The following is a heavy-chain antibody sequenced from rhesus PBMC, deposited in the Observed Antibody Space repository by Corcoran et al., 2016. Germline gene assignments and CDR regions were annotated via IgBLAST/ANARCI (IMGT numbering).Heavy chain of an antibody. CDR1: GGSISSSNW. J-gene: IGHJ4*01. V-gene: IGHV4-93*01. D-gene: IGHD6-25*01. CDR3: ASVVAAAGPDY. Sequence: QVQLQESGPAVVKPSETLSLTCAVSGGSISSSNWWSWIRQSPGKGLKWIGGIYGSGGSTEYNPSLKSRVTISKDTSKNQFSLKLSSVTAADTAVYYCASVVAAAGPDYWGQGVLVTVSS. CDR2: IYGSGGST.